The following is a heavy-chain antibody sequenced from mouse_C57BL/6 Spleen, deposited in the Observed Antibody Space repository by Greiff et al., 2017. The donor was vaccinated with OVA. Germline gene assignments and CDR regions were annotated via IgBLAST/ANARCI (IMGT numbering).Heavy chain of an antibody. CDR2: INPNNGGT. CDR1: GYTFTDYN. J-gene: IGHJ3*01. D-gene: IGHD2-12*01. Sequence: VQLQQSGPELVKPGASVKMSCKASGYTFTDYNMHWVKQSHGKSLEWIGYINPNNGGTSYNQKFKCKATLTVNKSSSTAYMELRSLTSEDSAVYYCARAYDGSWFAYWGQGTLVTVSA. CDR3: ARAYDGSWFAY. V-gene: IGHV1-22*01.